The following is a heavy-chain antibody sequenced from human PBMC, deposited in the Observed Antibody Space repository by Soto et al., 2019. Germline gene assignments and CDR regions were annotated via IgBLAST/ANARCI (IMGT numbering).Heavy chain of an antibody. D-gene: IGHD6-13*01. Sequence: EVQLVQSGAEVKKPGESLRISCKGSGYSFTSYWISWVRQMPGKGLEWMGRIDPSDSYTNYSPSFQGHVTISADKSSSTACLQWSRLKASDTARYYCARLQAAAGDNDLTFDYWGQGPLITVSS. CDR3: ARLQAAAGDNDLTFDY. CDR2: IDPSDSYT. V-gene: IGHV5-10-1*01. CDR1: GYSFTSYW. J-gene: IGHJ4*02.